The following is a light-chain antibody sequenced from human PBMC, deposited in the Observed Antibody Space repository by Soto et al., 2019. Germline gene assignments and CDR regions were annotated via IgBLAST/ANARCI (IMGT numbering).Light chain of an antibody. CDR1: QSVSSN. V-gene: IGKV3-11*01. J-gene: IGKJ2*01. CDR2: DAS. Sequence: EIVLTQSPATLPLSPGESATLSCRASQSVSSNFAWYQQKPGQAPRLLRYDASIRSNGITARFSGSGSGTDFTPTISSLEPEDFAVYYCHQRGNWPPYTLGEGTKLEIK. CDR3: HQRGNWPPYT.